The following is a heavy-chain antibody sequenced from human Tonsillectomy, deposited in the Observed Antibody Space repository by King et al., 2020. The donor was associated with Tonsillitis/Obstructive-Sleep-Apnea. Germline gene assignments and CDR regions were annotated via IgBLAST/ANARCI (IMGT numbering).Heavy chain of an antibody. D-gene: IGHD2-15*01. CDR1: GFTFSSYS. V-gene: IGHV3-21*01. CDR2: ISSSSSYI. J-gene: IGHJ4*02. Sequence: QLVQSGGGLVKPGGSLRLSCAASGFTFSSYSMNWVRQAPGKGREWVSSISSSSSYIYYADSVKGRFTISKDNAKNSLYLQMNSLRAEDTAVYYCARGEGVVVVAATTYYFDYWGQGTLVTVSS. CDR3: ARGEGVVVVAATTYYFDY.